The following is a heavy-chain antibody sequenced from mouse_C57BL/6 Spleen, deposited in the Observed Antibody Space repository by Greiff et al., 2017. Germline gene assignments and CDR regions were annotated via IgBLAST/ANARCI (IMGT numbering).Heavy chain of an antibody. Sequence: QVHVKQPGAELVMPGASVKLSCKASGYTFTSYWMHWVKQRPGQGLEWIGEIDPSDSYTNYNQKFKGKSTLTVDKSSSTAYMQLSSLTSEDSAVYYCARGDGYSLFAYWGQGTLVTVSA. V-gene: IGHV1-69*01. CDR2: IDPSDSYT. D-gene: IGHD2-3*01. J-gene: IGHJ3*01. CDR3: ARGDGYSLFAY. CDR1: GYTFTSYW.